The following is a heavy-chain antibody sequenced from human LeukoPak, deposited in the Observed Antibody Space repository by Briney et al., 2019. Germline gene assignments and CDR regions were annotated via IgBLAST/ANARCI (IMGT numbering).Heavy chain of an antibody. CDR3: ATGLDSSSWYNAGY. CDR1: VGSLSRSSYY. Sequence: SETLSLTCTVSVGSLSRSSYYCGSIRQPPGKGLEWVGSIYYSGGTYYSPSLKSRVTISVDTSQNQFSLKLSSVTAADTAVYYCATGLDSSSWYNAGYWGQGTLVTVSS. V-gene: IGHV4-39*01. CDR2: IYYSGGT. J-gene: IGHJ4*02. D-gene: IGHD6-13*01.